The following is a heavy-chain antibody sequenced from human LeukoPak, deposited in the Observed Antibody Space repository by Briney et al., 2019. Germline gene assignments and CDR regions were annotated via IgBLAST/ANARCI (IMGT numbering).Heavy chain of an antibody. CDR1: GFTFSNYS. CDR2: ITSSGSYI. V-gene: IGHV3-21*01. CDR3: ARAEALKFRDFDY. Sequence: PGGSLRLSCAASGFTFSNYSMNWVRQAPGKGLDWVSSITSSGSYIYYADSVKGRFTISRDNARNSLYLQMNSLRAEDTAIYYCARAEALKFRDFDYWGQGTLVTVSS. J-gene: IGHJ4*02.